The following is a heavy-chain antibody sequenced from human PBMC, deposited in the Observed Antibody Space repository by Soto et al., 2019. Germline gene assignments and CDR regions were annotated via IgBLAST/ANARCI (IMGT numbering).Heavy chain of an antibody. CDR1: GYSFTSYW. CDR3: ARQHSSGWYEIDAFDI. D-gene: IGHD6-19*01. Sequence: GESLKISCKGSGYSFTSYWIGWVRQMPGKGLEWMGIIYPGDSDTRYSPSFQGQVTISADKSISTAYLQWSSLKASDTAMYYCARQHSSGWYEIDAFDIWGQGTMVTVSS. CDR2: IYPGDSDT. V-gene: IGHV5-51*01. J-gene: IGHJ3*02.